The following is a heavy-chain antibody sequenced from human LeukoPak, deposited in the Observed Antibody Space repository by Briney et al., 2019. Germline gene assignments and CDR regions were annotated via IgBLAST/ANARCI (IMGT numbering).Heavy chain of an antibody. Sequence: SETLSLTCTVSGGSISSSSYYWGWIRQPPGKGLEWFGSIYYSGSTYYNPSLRSRVTISVDTSKNPFSLKLSSVTAADTAVYYCARQKGYSSGWYFDYWGQGTLVTVSS. CDR3: ARQKGYSSGWYFDY. CDR1: GGSISSSSYY. V-gene: IGHV4-39*01. J-gene: IGHJ4*02. CDR2: IYYSGST. D-gene: IGHD6-19*01.